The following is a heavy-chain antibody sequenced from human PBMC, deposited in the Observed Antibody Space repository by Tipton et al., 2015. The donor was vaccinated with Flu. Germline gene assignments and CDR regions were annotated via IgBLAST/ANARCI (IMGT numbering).Heavy chain of an antibody. CDR3: ARDRWDYDILTGDYFDY. V-gene: IGHV4-4*07. D-gene: IGHD3-9*01. CDR1: GGSISSYY. Sequence: TLSLTCTVSGGSISSYYWSWIRQPAGKGLEWIGRIYTSGSTNYNPPLKSRVTMSVDTSKNQFSLQLGSVTAADTAVYYCARDRWDYDILTGDYFDYLGQGTRVTVSS. CDR2: IYTSGST. J-gene: IGHJ4*02.